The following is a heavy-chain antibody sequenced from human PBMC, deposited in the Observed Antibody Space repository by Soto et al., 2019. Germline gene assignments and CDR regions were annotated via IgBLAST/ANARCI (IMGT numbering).Heavy chain of an antibody. Sequence: GGSLRVSCAASGFTFSSYGRNWVRQAPGKGLEWVSSISSSSSYIYYADSVKGRFTISRDNAKNSLYLQMNSLRAEDTAVYYCASVGSVGHDGMDVWGQGTTVTVSS. CDR2: ISSSSSYI. CDR1: GFTFSSYG. CDR3: ASVGSVGHDGMDV. J-gene: IGHJ6*02. D-gene: IGHD1-26*01. V-gene: IGHV3-21*01.